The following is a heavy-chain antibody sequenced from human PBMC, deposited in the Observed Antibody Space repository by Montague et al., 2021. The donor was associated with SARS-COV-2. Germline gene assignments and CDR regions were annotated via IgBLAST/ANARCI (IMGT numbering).Heavy chain of an antibody. CDR3: ARFYYDILTGYYGMDV. V-gene: IGHV4-4*02. D-gene: IGHD3-9*01. J-gene: IGHJ6*02. Sequence: SETLSLTCAVSGGSISSSNWWSWVRQPPGKGLEWIGEIYHSGSTNYNPSLKSRVTISVDKSKNQFSLKLSSVTAADTDVYYCARFYYDILTGYYGMDVWGQGTTVTVSS. CDR2: IYHSGST. CDR1: GGSISSSNW.